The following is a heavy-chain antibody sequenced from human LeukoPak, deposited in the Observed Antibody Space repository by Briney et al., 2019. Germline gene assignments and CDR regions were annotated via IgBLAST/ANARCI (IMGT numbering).Heavy chain of an antibody. V-gene: IGHV3-9*01. CDR3: AKAQRNAFFDY. J-gene: IGHJ4*02. D-gene: IGHD3-16*01. CDR2: ITWNSGSI. Sequence: GRSLRLSCAASGFTFDDYAMHWVRQTPGKGLEWVSGITWNSGSITYADSVRGRFTISRDNAKNSLYLQMNSLRAEDTAFYYCAKAQRNAFFDYWGQGTLVTVSS. CDR1: GFTFDDYA.